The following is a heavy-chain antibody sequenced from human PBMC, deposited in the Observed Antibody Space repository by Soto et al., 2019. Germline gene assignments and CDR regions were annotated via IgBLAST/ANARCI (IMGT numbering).Heavy chain of an antibody. CDR1: GGSISSGAYY. V-gene: IGHV4-31*03. D-gene: IGHD3-22*01. Sequence: QVQLQESGPGLVKPSQTLSLTCTVSGGSISSGAYYWSWIRQHPGKGLDLIGYIYYSGSTYYNPSLKSRVTISGDTSKNQFSLKLSSVTAADTAVYYCAIYDRSGSRGFQHWGQGTLVTVSS. CDR2: IYYSGST. CDR3: AIYDRSGSRGFQH. J-gene: IGHJ1*01.